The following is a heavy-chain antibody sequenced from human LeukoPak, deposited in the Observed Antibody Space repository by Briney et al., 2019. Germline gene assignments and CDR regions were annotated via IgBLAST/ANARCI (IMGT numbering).Heavy chain of an antibody. J-gene: IGHJ4*02. CDR1: GYSISSGYY. CDR2: IYHSGST. V-gene: IGHV4-38-2*02. D-gene: IGHD6-19*01. Sequence: SETLSLTCTVSGYSISSGYYWGWIRQPPGKGLEWIGSIYHSGSTYYNPSLKSRVTISVDTSKNQFSLKLSSVTAADTAVYYCARGGQWLIPTDYWGQGTLVTVSS. CDR3: ARGGQWLIPTDY.